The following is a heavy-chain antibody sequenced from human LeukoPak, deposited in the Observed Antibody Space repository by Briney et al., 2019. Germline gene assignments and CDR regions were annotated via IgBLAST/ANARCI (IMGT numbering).Heavy chain of an antibody. CDR1: GFSLSTSGMC. CDR2: IDWDDDK. D-gene: IGHD4-23*01. V-gene: IGHV2-70*11. Sequence: SGPTLVNPTQTLTLTCTFSGFSLSTSGMCVSWICQPPGKALEWLARIDWDDDKYYSTYLKTRLTISKDTSKNQVVLTMTNVNPEDTATYYCARTAGGNSYFYYMDVWGKGTTVTVSS. J-gene: IGHJ6*03. CDR3: ARTAGGNSYFYYMDV.